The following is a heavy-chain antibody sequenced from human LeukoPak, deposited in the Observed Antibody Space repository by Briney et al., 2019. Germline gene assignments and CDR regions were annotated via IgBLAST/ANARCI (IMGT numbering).Heavy chain of an antibody. V-gene: IGHV5-51*01. D-gene: IGHD3-22*01. CDR3: ARHRPYYASSGAHWYFDY. CDR2: IYPGDSDT. J-gene: IGHJ4*02. CDR1: GYSFTSYW. Sequence: GESLQISCQGSGYSFTSYWIGWVRQMPGKGLEWMGIIYPGDSDTRYSPSFQGQVTISADKSISTAYLQWSSLKASDTAMYYCARHRPYYASSGAHWYFDYWGQGTLVTVSS.